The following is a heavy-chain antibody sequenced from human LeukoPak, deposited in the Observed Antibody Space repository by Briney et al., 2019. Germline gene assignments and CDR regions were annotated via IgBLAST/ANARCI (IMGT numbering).Heavy chain of an antibody. CDR1: GFTFSSYW. Sequence: GGSLRLSCAASGFTFSSYWMSWVRQAPGKGLEWVSAISGSGGSTYYADSVKGRFTISRDNSKNTPYLQMNSLRAEDTAVYYCAKDVVVVVAATLGAFDIWGQGTMVTVSS. V-gene: IGHV3-23*01. J-gene: IGHJ3*02. D-gene: IGHD2-15*01. CDR3: AKDVVVVVAATLGAFDI. CDR2: ISGSGGST.